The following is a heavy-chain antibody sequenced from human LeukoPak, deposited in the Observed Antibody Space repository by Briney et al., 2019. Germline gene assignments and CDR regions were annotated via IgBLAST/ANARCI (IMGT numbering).Heavy chain of an antibody. J-gene: IGHJ4*02. CDR3: ARALYDSSALDY. CDR2: NYYSGIT. D-gene: IGHD6-13*01. V-gene: IGHV4-59*01. CDR1: GSSINSYC. Sequence: SETLSLTCTFSGSSINSYCWSWIRQPPGKGLEWIGYNYYSGITNYNPSLKSRVTISVDTSKNQFSLKLTSVTAADTAVYYCARALYDSSALDYWGQGTLVTVSS.